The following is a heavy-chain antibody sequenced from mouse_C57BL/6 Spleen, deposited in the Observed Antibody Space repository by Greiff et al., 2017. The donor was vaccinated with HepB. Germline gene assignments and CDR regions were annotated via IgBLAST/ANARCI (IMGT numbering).Heavy chain of an antibody. CDR1: GFTFSDYG. CDR3: ARAQLGRYFDY. J-gene: IGHJ2*01. D-gene: IGHD4-1*02. V-gene: IGHV5-17*01. CDR2: ISSGSSTI. Sequence: DVQLQESGGGLVKPGGSLKLSCAASGFTFSDYGMHWVRQAPEKGLEWVAYISSGSSTIYYADTVKGRFTISRDNAKNTLFLQMTSLRSEDTAMYYCARAQLGRYFDYWGQGTTLTVSS.